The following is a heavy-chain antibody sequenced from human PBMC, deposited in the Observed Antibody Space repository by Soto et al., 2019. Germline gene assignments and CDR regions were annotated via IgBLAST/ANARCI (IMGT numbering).Heavy chain of an antibody. CDR3: SRIVRAPRFTDF. V-gene: IGHV5-51*01. CDR2: IYPADSDT. CDR1: GYSFTTYW. Sequence: GESLKISCKGSGYSFTTYWIGWVRQMPGKGLEWMGIIYPADSDTRYSPSFQGQVTISADRSISTAYLQWSSLKASDTAMYYCSRIVRAPRFTDFWGQRTLVIGSS. D-gene: IGHD2-2*01. J-gene: IGHJ4*02.